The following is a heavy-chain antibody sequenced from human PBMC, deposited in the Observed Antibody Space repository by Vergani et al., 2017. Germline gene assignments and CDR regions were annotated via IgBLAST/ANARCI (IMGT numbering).Heavy chain of an antibody. D-gene: IGHD2-15*01. J-gene: IGHJ5*02. CDR2: IYYSGST. V-gene: IGHV4-59*01. CDR1: GVSISSYY. Sequence: QVQLQESGPGLVKPSETLSLTCTVSGVSISSYYWSWIRQPPGKGLEWIGYIYYSGSTNYNPSLKSRVTISVDTSKNQFSLKLSSVTAADTAVYYCARDGLGYCSGGSCSNWFDPWGQGTLVTVSS. CDR3: ARDGLGYCSGGSCSNWFDP.